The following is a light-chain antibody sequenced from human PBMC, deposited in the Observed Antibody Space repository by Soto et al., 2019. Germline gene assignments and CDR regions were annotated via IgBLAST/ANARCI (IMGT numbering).Light chain of an antibody. CDR2: AAS. CDR1: QSISSY. CDR3: QQSDSTPGT. Sequence: DIQMTQSPSSLSASVGDRVTITCRASQSISSYLNWYQQKPGKAPKLLIYAASSLQRGVPSRFSGSGSGTDFTLTISSLQPEDFATYYCQQSDSTPGTFGQGTKVDIK. J-gene: IGKJ1*01. V-gene: IGKV1-39*01.